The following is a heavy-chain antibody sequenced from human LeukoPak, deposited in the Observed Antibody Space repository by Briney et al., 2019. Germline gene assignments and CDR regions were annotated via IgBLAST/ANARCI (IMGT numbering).Heavy chain of an antibody. Sequence: PGGSLRLSCAASGFTFSSCAMSWVRQAPGKGLEWVSVISGSGGATYYADSVKGRFTISRDNSKNTLYLQMNSLRAEDTAVYYCAKDGVATITFDYWGQGTLVTVSS. CDR2: ISGSGGAT. V-gene: IGHV3-23*01. CDR1: GFTFSSCA. CDR3: AKDGVATITFDY. D-gene: IGHD5-12*01. J-gene: IGHJ4*02.